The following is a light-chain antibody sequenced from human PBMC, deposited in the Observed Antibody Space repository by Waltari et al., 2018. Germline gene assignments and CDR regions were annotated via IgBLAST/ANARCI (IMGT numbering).Light chain of an antibody. J-gene: IGKJ5*01. Sequence: DIQMTQSPSSLSASVGDRVTITCQASQHVSKYLNWYQQKPGKAPNLLIYDASNLQRGVPSRISGSGSGTHFTFTISRLQPEDIATYYCQQYYNVPRTFGQGTRLEIK. CDR2: DAS. V-gene: IGKV1-33*01. CDR1: QHVSKY. CDR3: QQYYNVPRT.